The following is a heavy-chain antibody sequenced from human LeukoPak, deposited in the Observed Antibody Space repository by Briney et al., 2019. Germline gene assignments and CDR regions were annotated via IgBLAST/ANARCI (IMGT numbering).Heavy chain of an antibody. J-gene: IGHJ4*02. V-gene: IGHV3-7*03. Sequence: GGSLRLSCVASGFTFSGYWMSWVRQAPGKGLEWMANIKQDGSEKYYVDSVKGRFTISRDNAKNSLYLQMNSLRAEDTDVYYCARGTYYYGSGSPEMGYWGQGTLVTVSS. CDR2: IKQDGSEK. CDR1: GFTFSGYW. D-gene: IGHD3-10*01. CDR3: ARGTYYYGSGSPEMGY.